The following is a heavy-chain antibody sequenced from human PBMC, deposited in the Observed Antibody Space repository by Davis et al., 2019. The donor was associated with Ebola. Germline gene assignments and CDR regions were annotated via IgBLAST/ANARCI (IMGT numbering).Heavy chain of an antibody. CDR2: TYYTSKWYN. CDR3: ARGWLRTGLDI. D-gene: IGHD3/OR15-3a*01. Sequence: HSQTLSLTCAISGDSVFGKSGAWNWIRQSPSRGLEWLGRTYYTSKWYNHYAASVKSRTTINADTSKNEFSLQLNSVTPEDTAVYYCARGWLRTGLDIWGQGTMVIVSS. J-gene: IGHJ3*02. V-gene: IGHV6-1*01. CDR1: GDSVFGKSGA.